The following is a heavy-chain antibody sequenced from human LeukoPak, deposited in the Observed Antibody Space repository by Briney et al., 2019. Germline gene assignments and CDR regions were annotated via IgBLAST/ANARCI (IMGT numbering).Heavy chain of an antibody. CDR2: IYHSGST. CDR3: ARQQNYYDSSGYRSYGMDV. J-gene: IGHJ6*02. CDR1: GGSISSSNW. D-gene: IGHD3-22*01. V-gene: IGHV4-4*02. Sequence: SGTLSLTCAVSGGSISSSNWWSWVRQPPGKGLEWIGEIYHSGSTNYNPSLKSRVTISVDKSKNQLSLNLSSVTAADTAVYYCARQQNYYDSSGYRSYGMDVWGQGTTVTVSS.